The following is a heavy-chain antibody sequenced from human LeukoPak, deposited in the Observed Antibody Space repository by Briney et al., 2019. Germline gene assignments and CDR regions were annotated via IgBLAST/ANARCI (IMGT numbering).Heavy chain of an antibody. Sequence: PGGSLRLSCVASGFTFSSYKMNWVRQAPGKGLEWISYISSSSDVIYYADSVKGRFTTSRDNAKNSLYLQMNSLRAEDTAVYYCAKVRERYYDSSGIVDYWGQGTLVTVSS. J-gene: IGHJ4*02. CDR2: ISSSSDVI. CDR3: AKVRERYYDSSGIVDY. V-gene: IGHV3-48*01. D-gene: IGHD3-22*01. CDR1: GFTFSSYK.